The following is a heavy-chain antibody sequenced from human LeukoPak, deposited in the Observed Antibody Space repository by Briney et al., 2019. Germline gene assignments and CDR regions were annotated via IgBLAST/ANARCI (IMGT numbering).Heavy chain of an antibody. V-gene: IGHV1-2*04. Sequence: ASVKVSCKASGYTFTGYYMHWVRQAPGQGLEWMGWINPNSGGTNYAQKFQGWVTMTRDTSISTAYMELSRLRSDDTAVYYCARTSSPTYNWFDPWGQGTLVIVSS. CDR1: GYTFTGYY. D-gene: IGHD6-6*01. CDR3: ARTSSPTYNWFDP. CDR2: INPNSGGT. J-gene: IGHJ5*02.